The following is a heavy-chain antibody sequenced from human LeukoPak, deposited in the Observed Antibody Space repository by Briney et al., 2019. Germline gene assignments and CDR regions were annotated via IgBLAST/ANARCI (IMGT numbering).Heavy chain of an antibody. CDR3: ARDLASGWYAYDS. J-gene: IGHJ4*02. CDR2: IYYTGSP. Sequence: PSETLSLTCTVSGGSISSSSYYWGWIRQPPGKGLEWIGSIYYTGSPYYTPSLKGRVTISIDTSKNQFSLKLSSVTAADTAVYYCARDLASGWYAYDSWGQGTLVTVSS. D-gene: IGHD6-19*01. V-gene: IGHV4-39*07. CDR1: GGSISSSSYY.